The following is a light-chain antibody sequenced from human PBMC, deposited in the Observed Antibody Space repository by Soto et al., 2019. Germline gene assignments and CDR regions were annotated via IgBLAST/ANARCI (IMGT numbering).Light chain of an antibody. V-gene: IGKV3-15*01. CDR2: GAS. CDR3: QQSYSTPV. Sequence: EIVMTQSPATLSVSPGERATLSCRASQSVSGNLAWYQQKPGQAPRLLIYGASTRATGIPARFSGSGSGTEFTLTISSLQSEDFATYYCQQSYSTPVFGQGTKLEIK. J-gene: IGKJ2*01. CDR1: QSVSGN.